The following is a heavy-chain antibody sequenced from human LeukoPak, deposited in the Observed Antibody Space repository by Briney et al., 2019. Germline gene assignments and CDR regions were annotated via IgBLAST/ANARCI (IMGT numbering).Heavy chain of an antibody. D-gene: IGHD5-18*01. V-gene: IGHV1-18*01. CDR3: ARLSGLWLGYYYGMDV. CDR2: ISAYNGNT. Sequence: AAVKVSCKASGYTFTTYDISWVGQAPGQGLEWMGWISAYNGNTKYAQKLQGRVTMTTDTSTSTAYMELRSLRSDDTAVYYCARLSGLWLGYYYGMDVWGQGTTVTVSS. CDR1: GYTFTTYD. J-gene: IGHJ6*02.